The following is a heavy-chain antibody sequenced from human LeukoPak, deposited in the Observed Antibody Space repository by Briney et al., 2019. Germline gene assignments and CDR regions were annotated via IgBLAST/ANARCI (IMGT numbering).Heavy chain of an antibody. Sequence: KPSETLSLTCTVSRGSISKYFWNWIRQPPGKGLEWIGSIYYSGSTYYNPSLKSRVTISVDTSKNQFSLKLSSVTAADTAVYYCARDGNYYDPLDYWGQGTLVTVSS. D-gene: IGHD3-22*01. CDR3: ARDGNYYDPLDY. CDR2: IYYSGST. CDR1: RGSISKYF. J-gene: IGHJ4*02. V-gene: IGHV4-39*07.